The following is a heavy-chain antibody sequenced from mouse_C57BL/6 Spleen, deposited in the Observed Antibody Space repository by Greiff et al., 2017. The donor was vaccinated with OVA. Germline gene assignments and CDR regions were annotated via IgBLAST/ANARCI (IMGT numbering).Heavy chain of an antibody. J-gene: IGHJ4*01. CDR2: IHPNSGST. CDR1: GYTFTSYW. V-gene: IGHV1-64*01. Sequence: QVHVKQPGAELVKPGASVKLSCKASGYTFTSYWMHWVKQRPGQGLEWIGMIHPNSGSTNYNEKFKSKATLTVDKSSSTAYMQLSSLTSEDSAVYYCARYEGLNWDAMDYWGQGTSVTVSS. CDR3: ARYEGLNWDAMDY. D-gene: IGHD4-1*01.